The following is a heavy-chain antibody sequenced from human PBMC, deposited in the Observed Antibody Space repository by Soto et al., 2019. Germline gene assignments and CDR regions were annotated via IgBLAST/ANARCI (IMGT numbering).Heavy chain of an antibody. D-gene: IGHD3-10*01. Sequence: QVQLVQSGAEVKNPGSSVKVSCKASGGTFNNYAINWVRQAPGQGLEWMGGIIPIFATANHAQKFQGRVTITADESTTTAYMELGSLRSEDTAVYYCARVTVSGSGSYYNFDYWGQGTLVTVSS. CDR2: IIPIFATA. V-gene: IGHV1-69*01. J-gene: IGHJ4*02. CDR3: ARVTVSGSGSYYNFDY. CDR1: GGTFNNYA.